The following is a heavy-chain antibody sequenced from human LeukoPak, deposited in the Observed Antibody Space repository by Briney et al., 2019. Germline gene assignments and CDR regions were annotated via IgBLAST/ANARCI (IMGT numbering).Heavy chain of an antibody. Sequence: GGSLTLSCSASGFTFSSYWISWVRQAPGKGLEGVVNIKQDGSEKYYVDSVKGRFTISRDNAENSLYLQMNSLRAEDTAVYYCAKFGDYGRFPDYWGQGTLVTVSS. D-gene: IGHD4-17*01. V-gene: IGHV3-7*01. J-gene: IGHJ4*02. CDR3: AKFGDYGRFPDY. CDR1: GFTFSSYW. CDR2: IKQDGSEK.